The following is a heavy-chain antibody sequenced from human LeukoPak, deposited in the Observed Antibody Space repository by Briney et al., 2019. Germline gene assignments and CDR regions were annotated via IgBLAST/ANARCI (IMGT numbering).Heavy chain of an antibody. J-gene: IGHJ4*02. V-gene: IGHV3-7*04. Sequence: GGSLRLSCAASGFTFSNYWMGWVRQAPGKRPEWVANMNIDGSEKYYADSVKGRFTISRDNARNSVYLQMNSLRVEDTAVYYCARANCGGDCRFDYWGQGTLVTVSS. CDR2: MNIDGSEK. D-gene: IGHD2-21*02. CDR1: GFTFSNYW. CDR3: ARANCGGDCRFDY.